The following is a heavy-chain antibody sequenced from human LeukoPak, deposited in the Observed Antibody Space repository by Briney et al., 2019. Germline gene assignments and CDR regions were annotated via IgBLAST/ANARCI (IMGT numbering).Heavy chain of an antibody. CDR1: GFTFSNYW. CDR2: MNSDGINT. V-gene: IGHV3-74*01. CDR3: AELGNSMDGGG. Sequence: PGGYLRLSCAASGFTFSNYWMHWVRQAPGKGLVWVSRMNSDGINTSYADSVKGRFTISRDNAKNTLNLQMNSLRAEDTAVYYCAELGNSMDGGGWGKGATVNISS. D-gene: IGHD2/OR15-2a*01. J-gene: IGHJ6*04.